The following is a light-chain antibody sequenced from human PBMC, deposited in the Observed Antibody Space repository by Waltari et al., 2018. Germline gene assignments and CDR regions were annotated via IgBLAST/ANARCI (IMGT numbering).Light chain of an antibody. CDR3: QQYNNWPPGT. CDR2: HAS. J-gene: IGKJ1*01. Sequence: ETVMTQSPATLSVSPGERATLSCRARQSIGFSLAWYQQKPGQAPRLLIYHASTRATGIPARFSGSGSETAFTLTISSLQSEDFAVYYCQQYNNWPPGTFGQGTKVQI. V-gene: IGKV3-15*01. CDR1: QSIGFS.